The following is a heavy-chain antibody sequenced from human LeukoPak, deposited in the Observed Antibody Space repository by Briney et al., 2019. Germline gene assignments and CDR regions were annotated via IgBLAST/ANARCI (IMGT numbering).Heavy chain of an antibody. CDR2: IKEDESAK. V-gene: IGHV3-7*01. CDR3: ARDVGGSLDY. D-gene: IGHD1-26*01. CDR1: GLTFRSYW. J-gene: IGHJ4*02. Sequence: GGSLRLSCAASGLTFRSYWMAWVRQAPGKELEWVANIKEDESAKHQADSVKGRFTISRDNAQNSVYLQMSSLRGEDTAVYYCARDVGGSLDYWGQGTLVTVSS.